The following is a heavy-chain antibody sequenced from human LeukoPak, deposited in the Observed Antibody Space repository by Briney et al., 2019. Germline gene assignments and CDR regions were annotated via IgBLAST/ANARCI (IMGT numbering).Heavy chain of an antibody. V-gene: IGHV1-69*05. J-gene: IGHJ3*02. Sequence: ASVKVSCKASGYTFTSYAISWVRQAPGQGLEWMGGIIPIFGTANYAQKFQGRVTITTDESTSTAYMELSSLRSEDTAVYYCARGGQGLELGLGAFDIWGQGTMVTVSS. D-gene: IGHD1-7*01. CDR1: GYTFTSYA. CDR2: IIPIFGTA. CDR3: ARGGQGLELGLGAFDI.